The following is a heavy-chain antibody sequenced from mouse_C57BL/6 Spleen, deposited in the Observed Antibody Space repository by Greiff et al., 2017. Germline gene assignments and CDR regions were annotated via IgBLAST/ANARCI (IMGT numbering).Heavy chain of an antibody. D-gene: IGHD1-1*01. Sequence: QVQLQQPGAELVKPGASVKMSCKASGYTFTSYWITWVKQRPGQGLEWIGDIYPGSGSTNYNEKFKSKATLTVDTSSSAAYMQRSSLTSEDSAVYYCAIGYYGSSGYFEVWGKGTTVTVSS. V-gene: IGHV1-55*01. J-gene: IGHJ1*03. CDR1: GYTFTSYW. CDR2: IYPGSGST. CDR3: AIGYYGSSGYFEV.